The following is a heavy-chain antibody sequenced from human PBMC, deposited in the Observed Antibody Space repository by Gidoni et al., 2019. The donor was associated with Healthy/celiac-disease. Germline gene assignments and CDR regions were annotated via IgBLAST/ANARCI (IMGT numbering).Heavy chain of an antibody. D-gene: IGHD2-15*01. CDR3: ARDGYCSGGSCYSTNYYYYYGMDV. Sequence: EVQLVESVGGLVKPGGSLRLSCAASGFTFSSYSMNWVRQAPGKGLEWVSSISSSSSYIYYADSVKGRFTISRDNAKNSLYLQMNSLRAEDTAVYYCARDGYCSGGSCYSTNYYYYYGMDVWGQGTTVTVSS. CDR1: GFTFSSYS. V-gene: IGHV3-21*01. CDR2: ISSSSSYI. J-gene: IGHJ6*02.